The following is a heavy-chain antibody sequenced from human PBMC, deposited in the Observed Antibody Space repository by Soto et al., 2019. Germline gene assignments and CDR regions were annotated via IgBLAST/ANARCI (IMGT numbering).Heavy chain of an antibody. D-gene: IGHD2-2*01. CDR3: ASSHPGYCSSTSCSAWFDP. Sequence: SETLSLTCTVSGGSISSYYWSWIRQPPGKGLGWIGYIYYSGSTNYNPSLKGRVTRSVDTSKNQFSLKLSSVTAADTAVYYCASSHPGYCSSTSCSAWFDPWGQGTLVTVS. CDR2: IYYSGST. V-gene: IGHV4-59*01. J-gene: IGHJ5*02. CDR1: GGSISSYY.